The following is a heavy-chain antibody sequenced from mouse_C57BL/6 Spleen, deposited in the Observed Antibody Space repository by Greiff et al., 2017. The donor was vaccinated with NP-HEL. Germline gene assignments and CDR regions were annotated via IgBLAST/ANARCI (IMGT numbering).Heavy chain of an antibody. CDR2: ISGGGGNT. J-gene: IGHJ1*03. Sequence: EVQGVESGGGLVKPGGSLKLSCAASGFTFSSYTMSWVRQTPGKRLEWVATISGGGGNTYYPDSVKGRFTISRDNATNTLYLQMSSLRSEDTALYYCARVGLSYWYFDVWGTGTTVTVSS. CDR1: GFTFSSYT. V-gene: IGHV5-9*01. CDR3: ARVGLSYWYFDV.